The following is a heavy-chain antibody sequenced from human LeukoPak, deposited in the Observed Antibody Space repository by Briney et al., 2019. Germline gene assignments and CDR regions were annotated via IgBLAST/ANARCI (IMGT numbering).Heavy chain of an antibody. CDR2: IYYSGST. Sequence: SETLSLTCTVSGGSISSYYWGWIRQPPGKGLEWIGYIYYSGSTNYNPSLKSRVTISVDTSKNQFSLKLSSVTAADTAVYYCARHPADSSGYYYENWFDPWGQGTLVTVSS. J-gene: IGHJ5*02. CDR3: ARHPADSSGYYYENWFDP. V-gene: IGHV4-59*08. D-gene: IGHD3-22*01. CDR1: GGSISSYY.